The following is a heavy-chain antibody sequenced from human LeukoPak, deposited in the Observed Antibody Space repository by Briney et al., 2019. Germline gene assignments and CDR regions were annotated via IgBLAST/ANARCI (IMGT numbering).Heavy chain of an antibody. Sequence: GESLKISCKGSGYSFTSYWIGWVRQMPGKGLEWMGIIYPGDSDTTYNPSFQGQVTISADKSISTAYLQWSSLKASDTAMYYCARRDTAMKFDAFDIWGQGTMVTVSS. CDR1: GYSFTSYW. J-gene: IGHJ3*02. V-gene: IGHV5-51*01. CDR3: ARRDTAMKFDAFDI. CDR2: IYPGDSDT. D-gene: IGHD5-18*01.